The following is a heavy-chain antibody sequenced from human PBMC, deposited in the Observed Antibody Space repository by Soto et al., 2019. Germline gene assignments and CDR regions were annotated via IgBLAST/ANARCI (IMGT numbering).Heavy chain of an antibody. CDR1: GFTFSSYG. Sequence: PGGSLRLSCAASGFTFSSYGMHWVRQAPGKGLEWVAVIWYDGSNKYYADSVKGRFTISRDNSKNTLYLQMNSLRAEDTAVYYCARDLVYSSSWYRPYYYYGMDVWGQGTTVTVSS. D-gene: IGHD6-13*01. CDR3: ARDLVYSSSWYRPYYYYGMDV. J-gene: IGHJ6*02. CDR2: IWYDGSNK. V-gene: IGHV3-33*01.